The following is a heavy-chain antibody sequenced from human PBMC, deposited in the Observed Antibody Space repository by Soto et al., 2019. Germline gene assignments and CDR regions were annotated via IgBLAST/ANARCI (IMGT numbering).Heavy chain of an antibody. J-gene: IGHJ5*02. CDR2: VRRAGTYT. V-gene: IGHV3-23*01. CDR3: VNYTVSEDLGES. CDR1: GFTFSSYA. Sequence: EVQLLESGGDVVRPGGSLRRSCAASGFTFSSYAMGWVRQAPGKGLEWVAGVRRAGTYTFYADSVRGRFSISRDNSRETVDLDMKAMRGDDTAVYYCVNYTVSEDLGESWGQGTLVSVSS. D-gene: IGHD3-16*01.